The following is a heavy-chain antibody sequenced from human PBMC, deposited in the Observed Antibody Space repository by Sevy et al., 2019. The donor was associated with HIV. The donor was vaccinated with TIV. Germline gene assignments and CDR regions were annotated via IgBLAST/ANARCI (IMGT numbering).Heavy chain of an antibody. CDR3: ARGSIAARPDSYYYGMDV. J-gene: IGHJ6*02. V-gene: IGHV1-2*02. Sequence: ASVKVSCKASGYTFTGYYMHWVRQAPGQGLEWMGWINPNSGGTNYAQKFQGRVTMTRDTSISTAYMELSRLRSDDTAVYYCARGSIAARPDSYYYGMDVWGQGTTVTVSS. CDR1: GYTFTGYY. D-gene: IGHD6-6*01. CDR2: INPNSGGT.